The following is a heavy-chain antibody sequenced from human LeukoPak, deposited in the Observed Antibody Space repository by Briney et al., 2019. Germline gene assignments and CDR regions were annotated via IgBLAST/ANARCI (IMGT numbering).Heavy chain of an antibody. Sequence: PGRSLRLSCAASGFTFSGYSLNWVRQAPGKGLEWVSYISSGGSTIYYADSVKGRFTISRDNAKNSLYLQMNTLRDEDTAVYYCAREGVGAAGLDYWGQGTLVTVSS. V-gene: IGHV3-48*02. CDR2: ISSGGSTI. D-gene: IGHD6-13*01. CDR3: AREGVGAAGLDY. CDR1: GFTFSGYS. J-gene: IGHJ4*02.